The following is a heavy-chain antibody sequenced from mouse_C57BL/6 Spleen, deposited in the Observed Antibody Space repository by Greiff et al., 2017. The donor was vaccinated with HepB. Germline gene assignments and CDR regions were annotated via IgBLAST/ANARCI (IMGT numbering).Heavy chain of an antibody. V-gene: IGHV1-80*01. CDR1: GYAFSSYW. D-gene: IGHD2-3*01. CDR2: IYPGDGDT. CDR3: ARGGLLRDYYAMDY. Sequence: LVESGAELVKPGASVKISCKASGYAFSSYWMNWVKQRPGKGLEWIGQIYPGDGDTNYNGKFKGKATLTADKSSSTAYMQLSSLTSEDSAVYFCARGGLLRDYYAMDYWGQGTSVTVSS. J-gene: IGHJ4*01.